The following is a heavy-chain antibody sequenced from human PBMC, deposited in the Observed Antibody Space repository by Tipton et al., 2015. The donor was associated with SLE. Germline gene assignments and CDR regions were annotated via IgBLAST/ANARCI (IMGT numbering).Heavy chain of an antibody. CDR2: ITGLGANT. J-gene: IGHJ4*02. Sequence: SLRLSCAASGFSFNTYAMSWVRQAPGKGLEWVSTITGLGANTYYADSVKGRFTISRDISKATIYLQMNSLTAEDTAVDYCAKKKSGRTMIVGNNSFDYWGQGTLVTVSS. CDR1: GFSFNTYA. D-gene: IGHD3-22*01. CDR3: AKKKSGRTMIVGNNSFDY. V-gene: IGHV3-23*01.